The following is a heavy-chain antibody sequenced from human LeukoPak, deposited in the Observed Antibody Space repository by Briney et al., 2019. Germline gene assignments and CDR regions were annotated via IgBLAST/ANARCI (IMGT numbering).Heavy chain of an antibody. CDR1: GFNFSPCA. J-gene: IGHJ4*02. D-gene: IGHD6-13*01. V-gene: IGHV3-21*01. CDR2: ITAGTTHI. Sequence: GGPLRISCAASGFNFSPCAMTWVRQAPGKGLEWVSTITAGTTHIYYADSVKGRFTTSRDDAKTSLYLQLSSLRTEDTAVYYCARDGSGWSRDYWGQGTLVTVSS. CDR3: ARDGSGWSRDY.